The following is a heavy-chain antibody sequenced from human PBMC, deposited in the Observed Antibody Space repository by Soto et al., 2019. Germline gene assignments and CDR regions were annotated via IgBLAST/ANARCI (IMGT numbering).Heavy chain of an antibody. CDR2: ISSSSSYI. CDR1: GFTFSSYS. CDR3: ARGSCSSTSCYPLYYYGMDV. D-gene: IGHD2-2*01. J-gene: IGHJ6*02. Sequence: GGSLRLSCAASGFTFSSYSMNWVRQAPGKGLEWVSSISSSSSYIYYADSVKGRFTISRDNAKNSLYLQMNSLRAEDTAVYYCARGSCSSTSCYPLYYYGMDVWGQGTTVTVSS. V-gene: IGHV3-21*01.